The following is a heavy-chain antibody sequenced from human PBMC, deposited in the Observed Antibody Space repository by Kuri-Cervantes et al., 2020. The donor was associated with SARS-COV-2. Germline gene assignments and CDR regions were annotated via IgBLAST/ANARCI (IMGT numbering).Heavy chain of an antibody. CDR3: ARANIIADMDV. V-gene: IGHV1-58*01. CDR2: IVVGSGNT. Sequence: SVKVSCKASGFTFTSSAVQWVRQARGQRLEWIGWIVVGSGNTNYAQKFQERVTITRDMSTSTAYMELSRLRSDDTAVYYCARANIIADMDVWGKGTTVTVSS. CDR1: GFTFTSSA. J-gene: IGHJ6*03. D-gene: IGHD6-13*01.